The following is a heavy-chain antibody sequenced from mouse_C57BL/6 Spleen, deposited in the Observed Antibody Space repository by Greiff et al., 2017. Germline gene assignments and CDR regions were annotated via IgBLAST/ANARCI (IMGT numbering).Heavy chain of an antibody. D-gene: IGHD1-1*01. V-gene: IGHV1-64*01. CDR1: GYTFTSYW. CDR3: ARTFYYGSSYEDYYAMDY. J-gene: IGHJ4*01. Sequence: QVQLKQSGAELVKPGASVKLSCKASGYTFTSYWMHWVKQRPGQGLEWIGMIHPNSGSTNYNEKFKSKATLTVDKSSSTAYMQLSSLTSEDSAVYYCARTFYYGSSYEDYYAMDYWGQGTSVTVSS. CDR2: IHPNSGST.